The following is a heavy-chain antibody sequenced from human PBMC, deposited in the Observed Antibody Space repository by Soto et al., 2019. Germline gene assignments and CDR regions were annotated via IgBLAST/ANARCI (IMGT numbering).Heavy chain of an antibody. CDR1: GFTFSTYS. D-gene: IGHD6-13*01. CDR3: AGQGGSRLNWFDP. CDR2: ISSGTI. J-gene: IGHJ5*02. Sequence: PGGSLRLSCAASGFTFSTYSMNWVRQAPGKGLEWVSYISSGTIYYADSVKGRFTISRDNAKNSLYLQMNSLRAEDTAVYYCAGQGGSRLNWFDPWGQGTLVTVSS. V-gene: IGHV3-48*01.